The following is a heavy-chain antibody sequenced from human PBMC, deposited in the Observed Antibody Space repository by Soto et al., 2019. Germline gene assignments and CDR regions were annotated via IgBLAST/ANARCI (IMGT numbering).Heavy chain of an antibody. J-gene: IGHJ4*02. V-gene: IGHV3-7*03. CDR1: GFTFSNYW. Sequence: EVQLVVSGGGLVQPGGSLRLSCAASGFTFSNYWMTWVRQSPAKGLEWVATINRDGTETYYGDSVQGRFTISRDNAKNSLFLRLNPLRDDDTAVYYCVRARIDYWGQGTLVTVSS. CDR2: INRDGTET. CDR3: VRARIDY.